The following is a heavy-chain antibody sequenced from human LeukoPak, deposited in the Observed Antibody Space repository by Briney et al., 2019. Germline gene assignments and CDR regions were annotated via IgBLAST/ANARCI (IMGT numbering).Heavy chain of an antibody. CDR2: VYESGTA. V-gene: IGHV4-4*02. CDR1: GGSISGTKW. D-gene: IGHD3-22*01. CDR3: AQRDPYYYDSSGYSATNAFDI. Sequence: PSGTLSLTCTVSGGSISGTKWWSWVRQPPGKGLEWIGEVYESGTANYNPSLKSRVTISVDKSKNQFSLKLSSVTAADTAVYYCAQRDPYYYDSSGYSATNAFDIWGQGTMVTVSS. J-gene: IGHJ3*02.